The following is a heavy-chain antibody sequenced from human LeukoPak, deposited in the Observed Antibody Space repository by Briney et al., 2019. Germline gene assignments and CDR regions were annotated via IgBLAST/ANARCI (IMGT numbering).Heavy chain of an antibody. D-gene: IGHD5-18*01. Sequence: SETLSLTCTVSGFSISSGHYWGWVRQPPGAGLEWIGSVYQSGTTYYNPSLKSRVTTSADMSKNQFSLRLRPVTAADTAVYYCARIFIRNGYSSYFDCWGQGTLVTVSS. CDR1: GFSISSGHY. J-gene: IGHJ4*02. CDR3: ARIFIRNGYSSYFDC. CDR2: VYQSGTT. V-gene: IGHV4-38-2*02.